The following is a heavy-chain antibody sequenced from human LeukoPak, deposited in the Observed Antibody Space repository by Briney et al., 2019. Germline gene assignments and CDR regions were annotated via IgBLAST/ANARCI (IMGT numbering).Heavy chain of an antibody. CDR3: AKGPRYCSSTSCYFFDY. J-gene: IGHJ4*02. CDR2: ISGSGGST. Sequence: PGGSLRLSCAASGFTFSSYSMNWVRQAPGKGLEWVSAISGSGGSTYYADSVKGRFTISRDNSKNTLYLQMNSLRAEDTAVYYCAKGPRYCSSTSCYFFDYWGQGTLVTVSS. V-gene: IGHV3-23*01. CDR1: GFTFSSYS. D-gene: IGHD2-2*01.